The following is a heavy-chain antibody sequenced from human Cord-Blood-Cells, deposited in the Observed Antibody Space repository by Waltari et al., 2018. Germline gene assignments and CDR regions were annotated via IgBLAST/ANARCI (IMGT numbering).Heavy chain of an antibody. D-gene: IGHD3-3*01. Sequence: QVQLQQWGAGLLKPSATLSLTCAVSGGSFSGYYWTWIRQPPGKGLEWIGEINHSGSTNYNPSLKSRVTISVDTSKNQFSLKLSSVTAADTAVYYCARGPIFGVVINWFDPWGQGTLVTVSS. J-gene: IGHJ5*02. CDR2: INHSGST. CDR1: GGSFSGYY. CDR3: ARGPIFGVVINWFDP. V-gene: IGHV4-34*01.